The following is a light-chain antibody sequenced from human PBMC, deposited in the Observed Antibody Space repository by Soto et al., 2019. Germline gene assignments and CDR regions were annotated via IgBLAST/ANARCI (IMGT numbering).Light chain of an antibody. V-gene: IGKV2-28*01. CDR2: LGS. J-gene: IGKJ1*01. Sequence: IVMTQSPLSLPVTPGEPASISCRSSQSLLHSSGYNYLEWYVQKPGQSPQLLIFLGSDRASGVPDRFSGSGSGTDFTLKISRVESEYVGVYYCMQALQTPPTFGQGTKVDFK. CDR3: MQALQTPPT. CDR1: QSLLHSSGYNY.